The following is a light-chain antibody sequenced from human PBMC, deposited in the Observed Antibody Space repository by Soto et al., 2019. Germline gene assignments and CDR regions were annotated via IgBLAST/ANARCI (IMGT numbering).Light chain of an antibody. J-gene: IGKJ4*01. CDR2: DAS. Sequence: EIVLTQSPDTLSLSPGERATLFCRASQRVAKFLAWYQQKGGQAPRLLIFDASTRATDVPGRFNGSGSGTAFTLTISRLEPEDSAVYYCQQRTNWPLTFGGGTKVEVK. CDR1: QRVAKF. V-gene: IGKV3-11*01. CDR3: QQRTNWPLT.